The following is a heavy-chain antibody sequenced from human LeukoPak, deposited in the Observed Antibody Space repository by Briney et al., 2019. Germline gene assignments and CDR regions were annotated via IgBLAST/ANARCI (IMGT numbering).Heavy chain of an antibody. CDR1: GYTFTGYY. CDR2: INPNSGGT. D-gene: IGHD2-2*01. Sequence: ASVKVSCKASGYTFTGYYMHWVRQAPRQGLEWMGWINPNSGGTNYAQKFQGRVTMTRDTSISTAYMELSRLRSDDTAVYYCARAGRAAANWFDPWGQGTLVTVSS. J-gene: IGHJ5*02. CDR3: ARAGRAAANWFDP. V-gene: IGHV1-2*02.